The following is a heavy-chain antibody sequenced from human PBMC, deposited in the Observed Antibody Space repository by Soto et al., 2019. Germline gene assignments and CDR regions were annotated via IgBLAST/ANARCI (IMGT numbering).Heavy chain of an antibody. Sequence: GASVKVSFKASGYTFTSYDINWVRQATGQGLEWMGWMNPNSGNTGYAQKFQGRVTMTRNTSISTAYMELSSLRSEDTAVYYCARGPRNLIVVVPAAFDPWGQGTLVTVSS. D-gene: IGHD2-2*01. CDR2: MNPNSGNT. J-gene: IGHJ5*02. V-gene: IGHV1-8*01. CDR1: GYTFTSYD. CDR3: ARGPRNLIVVVPAAFDP.